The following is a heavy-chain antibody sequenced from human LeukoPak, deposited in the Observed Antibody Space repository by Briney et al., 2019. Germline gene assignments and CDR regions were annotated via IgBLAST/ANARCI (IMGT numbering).Heavy chain of an antibody. CDR1: RFTFSSFS. D-gene: IGHD3-9*01. J-gene: IGHJ4*02. CDR3: ATTQGRDWLLWAGGLFAY. V-gene: IGHV3-48*02. CDR2: ISSSSSTI. Sequence: PGGSLTLSCAASRFTFSSFSMNWVRQAPGKGLEWVSYISSSSSTIYYADSAKGRFTISRDNAKNSLYLQMNSLRDEDTAVYYCATTQGRDWLLWAGGLFAYWGQGTLVTVSS.